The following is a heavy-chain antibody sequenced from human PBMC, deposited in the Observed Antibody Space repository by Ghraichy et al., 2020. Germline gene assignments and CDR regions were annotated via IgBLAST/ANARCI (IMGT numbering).Heavy chain of an antibody. V-gene: IGHV3-64D*06. CDR1: GFTFSSYA. D-gene: IGHD6-19*01. CDR3: VKDLFGYSSGIIFDY. CDR2: ISSNGGST. Sequence: GGSLRLSCSASGFTFSSYAMHWVRQAPGKGLEYVSAISSNGGSTYYADSVKGRFTISRDNSKNTLYLQMSSLRAEDTAVYYCVKDLFGYSSGIIFDYWGQGTLVTVSS. J-gene: IGHJ4*02.